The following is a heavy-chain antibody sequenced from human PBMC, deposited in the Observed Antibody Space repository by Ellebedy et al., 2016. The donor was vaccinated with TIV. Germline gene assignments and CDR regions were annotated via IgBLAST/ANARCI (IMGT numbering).Heavy chain of an antibody. CDR1: GYTFSDYY. CDR3: ARGGYYHDNNGYYQEFDY. CDR2: INPSGGTR. J-gene: IGHJ4*02. D-gene: IGHD3-22*01. Sequence: ASVKVSCXSSGYTFSDYYMHWVRQAPGQGLEWMGIINPSGGTRSDAQKFQGRVAMTRDTSTSTVYMELSSLRFEDTAVYYCARGGYYHDNNGYYQEFDYWGQGTLVTVSS. V-gene: IGHV1-46*01.